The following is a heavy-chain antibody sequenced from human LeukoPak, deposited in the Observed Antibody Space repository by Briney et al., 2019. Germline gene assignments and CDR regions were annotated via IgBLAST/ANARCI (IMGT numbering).Heavy chain of an antibody. Sequence: EGSLRLSCTVSGFTVSSNSMSWVRQAPGKGLEWVSFIYSDNTHYSDSVKGRFTISRDNSKNTLYLQMNSLRAEDTAVYYCARRAGAYSHPYDYWGQGTLVTVSS. CDR2: IYSDNT. V-gene: IGHV3-53*01. J-gene: IGHJ4*02. D-gene: IGHD4/OR15-4a*01. CDR1: GFTVSSNS. CDR3: ARRAGAYSHPYDY.